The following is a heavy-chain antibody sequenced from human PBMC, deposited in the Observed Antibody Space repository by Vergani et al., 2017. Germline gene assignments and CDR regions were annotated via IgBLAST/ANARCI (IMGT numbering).Heavy chain of an antibody. V-gene: IGHV3-11*06. CDR3: VRDVRVSRT. CDR2: ISGNNDDV. CDR1: GFTFNAYY. Sequence: QEQLVESGGGLVKPGGSLRLSCEASGFTFNAYYMSWVRQAPGKGLECVSYISGNNDDVYYADSVKGRFTISRDNAKNSLYLDMSSLRAEDTAVYYCVRDVRVSRTWGQGTLVAVSS. J-gene: IGHJ3*01.